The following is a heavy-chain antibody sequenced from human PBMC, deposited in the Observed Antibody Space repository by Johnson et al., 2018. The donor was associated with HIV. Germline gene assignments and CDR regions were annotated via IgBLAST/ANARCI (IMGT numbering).Heavy chain of an antibody. J-gene: IGHJ3*02. D-gene: IGHD5-12*01. V-gene: IGHV3-15*01. CDR1: GFTFSNAW. CDR3: TTGGGYEVGDAFDI. Sequence: EVQLLESGGGLVKPGGSLRLSCAASGFTFSNAWMSWVRQAPGKGLEWVGRIKSKTDGGTTDYAAPVKGRFTISRDDSKNTLYLQMNSLKTEDTAVYYCTTGGGYEVGDAFDIWGQGTMVTVSS. CDR2: IKSKTDGGTT.